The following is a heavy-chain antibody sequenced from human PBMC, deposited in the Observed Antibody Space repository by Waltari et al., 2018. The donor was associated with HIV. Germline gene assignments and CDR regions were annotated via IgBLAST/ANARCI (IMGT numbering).Heavy chain of an antibody. CDR1: GGSVSSNSYFWDTSPTYY. Sequence: QLQESGPRLVKPSETLSLNCTVSGGSVSSNSYFWDTSPTYYWAWIRQPPGKGLEWFFSIHFSGSAHYHPSLDNRVTSTLDVAMNHFPLNVTSVTAADTATYYCARRHFLDNIGYFVPRYVSYNNVEVLGQGTTVTVSS. D-gene: IGHD3-22*01. J-gene: IGHJ6*02. V-gene: IGHV4-39*01. CDR2: IHFSGSA. CDR3: ARRHFLDNIGYFVPRYVSYNNVEV.